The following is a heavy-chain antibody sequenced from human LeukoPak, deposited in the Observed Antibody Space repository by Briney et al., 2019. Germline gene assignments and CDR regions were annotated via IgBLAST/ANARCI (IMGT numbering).Heavy chain of an antibody. Sequence: SETLSLTCTVSGGSISSGGYYWSWIRQHPGKGLEWIGYIYYSGSTYYNPSLKSRVTISVDTSKNQFSLKLSSVTAADTAVYYCARDMRSGGYDTFEYWGEGTLVTVSS. CDR2: IYYSGST. D-gene: IGHD5-12*01. J-gene: IGHJ4*02. CDR3: ARDMRSGGYDTFEY. CDR1: GGSISSGGYY. V-gene: IGHV4-31*03.